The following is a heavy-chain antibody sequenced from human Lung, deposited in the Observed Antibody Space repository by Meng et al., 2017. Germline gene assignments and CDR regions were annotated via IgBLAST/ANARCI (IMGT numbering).Heavy chain of an antibody. D-gene: IGHD6-19*01. CDR3: ARRGLWLDPQNFDY. Sequence: QYSGPGTPMLSVTLTLSCAAPGGYISSSKCCSWVRQPPGKPLEWIRHLYPSGRTNYNPSLKSRVTISVDKSQNPFSLKLSSVTAAETAVYYCARRGLWLDPQNFDYWGQGNLVTVSS. V-gene: IGHV4-4*02. J-gene: IGHJ4*02. CDR1: GGYISSSKC. CDR2: LYPSGRT.